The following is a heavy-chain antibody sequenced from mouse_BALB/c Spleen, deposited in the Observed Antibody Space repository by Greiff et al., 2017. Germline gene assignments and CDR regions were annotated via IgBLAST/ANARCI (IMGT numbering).Heavy chain of an antibody. Sequence: EVKLVESGGGLVQPGGSRQLSCAASGFTFSSFGMHWARQAPEKGLEWVAEISSGGSYTYYPDTVTGRFTLSRDNAKNTLYLEMSSLRSEDTAMYYCVRAGPTVGDYYAMDYWGQGTSGTV. CDR2: ISSGGSYT. J-gene: IGHJ4*01. CDR1: GFTFSSFG. CDR3: VRAGPTVGDYYAMDY. D-gene: IGHD1-1*01. V-gene: IGHV5-9-4*01.